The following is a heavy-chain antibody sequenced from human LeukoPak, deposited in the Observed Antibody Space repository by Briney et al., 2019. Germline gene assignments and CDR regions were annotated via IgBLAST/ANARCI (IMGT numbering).Heavy chain of an antibody. D-gene: IGHD2-15*01. J-gene: IGHJ6*02. Sequence: GGSLRLSCVASGFTFSNYAMHWVRQAPGKGLEWVAVISYDGSNKYYADSVRGRFTISRDNSKNTLSLQMNSLRADDTAVYYCARDVLVVVPVTLEPGYYYYGMDVWGQGTTVTVSS. V-gene: IGHV3-30-3*01. CDR1: GFTFSNYA. CDR3: ARDVLVVVPVTLEPGYYYYGMDV. CDR2: ISYDGSNK.